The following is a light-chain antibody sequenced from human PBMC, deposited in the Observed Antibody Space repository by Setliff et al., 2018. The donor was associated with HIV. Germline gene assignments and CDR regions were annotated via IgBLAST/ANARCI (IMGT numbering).Light chain of an antibody. CDR3: SSYTSRTPLYL. CDR1: SSDVGGYNY. Sequence: QSALTQPASVSGSPGQSITISCTGTSSDVGGYNYVSWYQQHPGKAPKLMISDVSNRPSGVSNRFSGSKSANTASLIISGLQAEDEADYYCSSYTSRTPLYLFGTGTKVTVL. CDR2: DVS. V-gene: IGLV2-14*03. J-gene: IGLJ1*01.